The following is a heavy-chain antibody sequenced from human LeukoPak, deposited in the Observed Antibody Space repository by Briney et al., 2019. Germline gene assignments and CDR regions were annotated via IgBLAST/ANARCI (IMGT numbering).Heavy chain of an antibody. D-gene: IGHD3-22*01. J-gene: IGHJ4*02. V-gene: IGHV3-15*01. CDR2: IKSKPDGGTT. CDR1: GFTFSSYE. CDR3: TTQHTFYYDSSGYYRGFDN. Sequence: GGSLRLSCAASGFTFSSYEMNWVRQAPGKGLEWVGRIKSKPDGGTTDYAAPVKGRFTISRDDSQNTLYLQMNGLKTEDTAVYYCTTQHTFYYDSSGYYRGFDNWGQGTLVTVSS.